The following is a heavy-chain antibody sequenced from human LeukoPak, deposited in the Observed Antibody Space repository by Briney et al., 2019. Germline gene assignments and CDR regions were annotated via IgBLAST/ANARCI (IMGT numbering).Heavy chain of an antibody. Sequence: SETLSLTCSVSGGSVSNDIHYWSWIRQPPGKGLEWIGYIYYSGSTNYNPSLKSRVTISVDTSKNQFSLKLSSVTAADTAVYYCARGNYDFWSGLYGMDAWGQGTTVTVSS. CDR1: GGSVSNDIHY. J-gene: IGHJ6*02. CDR3: ARGNYDFWSGLYGMDA. V-gene: IGHV4-61*01. CDR2: IYYSGST. D-gene: IGHD3-3*01.